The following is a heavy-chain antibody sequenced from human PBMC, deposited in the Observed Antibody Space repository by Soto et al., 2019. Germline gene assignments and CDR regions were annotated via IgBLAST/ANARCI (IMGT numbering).Heavy chain of an antibody. V-gene: IGHV1-69*13. CDR1: RVAFSKFI. Sequence: SVKVSCKASRVAFSKFIVTWVRQAPGQGLEWMGGIIPIFGTANYAQKFQGRVTITADESTSTAYMELSSLRSEDTAVYYCARDRTTPGAFDIWGQGTMVTVSS. CDR3: ARDRTTPGAFDI. J-gene: IGHJ3*02. D-gene: IGHD4-17*01. CDR2: IIPIFGTA.